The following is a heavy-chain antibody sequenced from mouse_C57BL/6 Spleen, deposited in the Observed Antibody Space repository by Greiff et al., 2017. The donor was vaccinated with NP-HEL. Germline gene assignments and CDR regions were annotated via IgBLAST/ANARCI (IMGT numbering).Heavy chain of an antibody. CDR1: GYTFTDYY. CDR3: ARLGLRPFDY. Sequence: EVQLQQSGPVLVKPGASVKMSCKASGYTFTDYYMNWVKQSHGKSLEWIGVINPYNGGTSYNQKFKGKATLTVDKSSSTAYMELNSLTSEDSAVYYCARLGLRPFDYWGQGTTLTVSS. J-gene: IGHJ2*01. D-gene: IGHD2-4*01. CDR2: INPYNGGT. V-gene: IGHV1-19*01.